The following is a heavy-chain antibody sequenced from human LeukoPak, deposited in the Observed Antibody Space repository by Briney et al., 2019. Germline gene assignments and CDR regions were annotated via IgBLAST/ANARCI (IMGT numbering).Heavy chain of an antibody. CDR1: GGSISSYY. Sequence: SETLSLTCTVSGGSISSYYWSWIRQPPGKGLEWIGYIYYSGSTNYNPSLKSRVTISVDTSKNQFSLKLSSVTAADTAVYYCAQSEGGYYGMDVWGQGTTVTVSS. V-gene: IGHV4-59*12. CDR2: IYYSGST. D-gene: IGHD3-16*01. J-gene: IGHJ6*02. CDR3: AQSEGGYYGMDV.